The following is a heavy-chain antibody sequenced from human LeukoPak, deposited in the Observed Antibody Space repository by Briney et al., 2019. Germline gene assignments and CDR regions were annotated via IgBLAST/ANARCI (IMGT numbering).Heavy chain of an antibody. CDR3: ARGLLGYCSGGSCHGAFDI. CDR1: GYSISSGYY. V-gene: IGHV4-38-2*01. J-gene: IGHJ3*02. D-gene: IGHD2-15*01. CDR2: IYHSGST. Sequence: SETLSLTCAVSGYSISSGYYWGWIRQPPGKGLEWIGSIYHSGSTYYNPSLKSRVTISVDTSKNQFSLKLSSVTAADTAVYYCARGLLGYCSGGSCHGAFDIWGQGTMVTVSS.